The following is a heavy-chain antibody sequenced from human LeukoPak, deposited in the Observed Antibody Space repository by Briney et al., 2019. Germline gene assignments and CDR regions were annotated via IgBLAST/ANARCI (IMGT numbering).Heavy chain of an antibody. CDR1: GFTFSSYA. V-gene: IGHV3-23*01. CDR2: ISGSGGST. D-gene: IGHD5-18*01. Sequence: GGSLRLSCAASGFTFSSYAMSWVRQAPGKGLEWVSAISGSGGSTYYADSVKGRLTISRDNSKNTLYLQMNSLRAEDTAVYYCAKWGTAMVYYYFDYWGQGTLVTVSS. J-gene: IGHJ4*02. CDR3: AKWGTAMVYYYFDY.